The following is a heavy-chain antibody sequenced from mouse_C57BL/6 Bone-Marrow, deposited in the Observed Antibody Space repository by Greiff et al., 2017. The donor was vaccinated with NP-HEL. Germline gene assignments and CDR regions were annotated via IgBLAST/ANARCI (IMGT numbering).Heavy chain of an antibody. CDR3: ARPITTKFAY. CDR2: ISSGGSYT. CDR1: GFTFSSYG. V-gene: IGHV5-6*01. J-gene: IGHJ3*01. D-gene: IGHD1-1*01. Sequence: EVKLMESGGDLVKPGGSLKLSCAASGFTFSSYGMSWVRQTPDKRLEWVATISSGGSYTYYPASVQGRFTISRDNAKNTLYLQMSSLKSEDTAMYYCARPITTKFAYWGQGTLVTVSA.